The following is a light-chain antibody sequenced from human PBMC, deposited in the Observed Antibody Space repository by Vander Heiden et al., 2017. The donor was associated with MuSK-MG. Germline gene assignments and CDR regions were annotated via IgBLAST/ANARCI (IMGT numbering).Light chain of an antibody. Sequence: DIQMTQSPSTLSASVGDRVTITCRASQSLNNWLAWYQQKPGKAPELLIYKTSSLESGVPSRFSGSGYGTEFTLTISSRQPDDFAPYYCQQHNSYSAFAFGQGTKVEIK. V-gene: IGKV1-5*03. CDR1: QSLNNW. CDR3: QQHNSYSAFA. J-gene: IGKJ1*01. CDR2: KTS.